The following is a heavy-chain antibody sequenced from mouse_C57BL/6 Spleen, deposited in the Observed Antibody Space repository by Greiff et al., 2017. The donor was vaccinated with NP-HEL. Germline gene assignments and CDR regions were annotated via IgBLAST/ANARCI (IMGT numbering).Heavy chain of an antibody. CDR1: GYAFSSYW. CDR2: IYPGDGDT. Sequence: QVQLKESGAELVKPGASVKISCKASGYAFSSYWMNWVKQRPGKGLEWIGQIYPGDGDTNYNGKFKGKATLTADKSSSTAYMQLSSLTSEDSAVYFCAIIYYGNAMDYWGQGTSVTVSS. CDR3: AIIYYGNAMDY. D-gene: IGHD2-1*01. J-gene: IGHJ4*01. V-gene: IGHV1-80*01.